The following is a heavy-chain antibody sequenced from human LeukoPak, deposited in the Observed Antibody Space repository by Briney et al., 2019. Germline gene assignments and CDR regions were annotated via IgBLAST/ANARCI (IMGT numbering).Heavy chain of an antibody. CDR1: GRPFSCYY. Sequence: SETLSLTCAVYGRPFSCYYCSWIRQPPAKVLEWIEEINHSGSTNYNPPLKSRVNKSVDTSKNQFSLKLSSVTAADTAVYYCARLYSSSQYYYYGMDVWGQGTTVTVSS. V-gene: IGHV4-34*01. CDR2: INHSGST. CDR3: ARLYSSSQYYYYGMDV. J-gene: IGHJ6*02. D-gene: IGHD6-13*01.